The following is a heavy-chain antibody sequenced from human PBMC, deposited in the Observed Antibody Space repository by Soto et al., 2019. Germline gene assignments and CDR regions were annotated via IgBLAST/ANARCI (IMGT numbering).Heavy chain of an antibody. CDR1: GYTSADFG. J-gene: IGHJ5*01. Sequence: QDQLMQSGTDVKKPGASVTVSCNASGYTSADFGISWVRQAPGQGLEWMGWVSGNNGASNHAPKVQGRITMTLDTSTGVSYMALRSLRSDDTAIYYCVRDQKYFRVNGNWFDSWGQGTLVSVSS. CDR3: VRDQKYFRVNGNWFDS. D-gene: IGHD2-2*01. V-gene: IGHV1-18*04. CDR2: VSGNNGAS.